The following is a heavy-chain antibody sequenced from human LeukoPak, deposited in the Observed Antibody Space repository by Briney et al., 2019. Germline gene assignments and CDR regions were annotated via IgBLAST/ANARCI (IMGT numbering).Heavy chain of an antibody. CDR1: GGSFSGYY. J-gene: IGHJ4*02. Sequence: SETLSLTCAVYGGSFSGYYWSWIRQPPGKGLEWIGEINHSGSTNYNPSLKSRVTISVDTSKNQFSLKLSSVTAADTAVYYCARIGSSGYSNYFDYRGQGTLVTVSS. CDR3: ARIGSSGYSNYFDY. CDR2: INHSGST. V-gene: IGHV4-34*01. D-gene: IGHD3-22*01.